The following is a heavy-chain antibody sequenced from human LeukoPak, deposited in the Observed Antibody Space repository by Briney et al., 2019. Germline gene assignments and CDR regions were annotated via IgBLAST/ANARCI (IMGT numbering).Heavy chain of an antibody. D-gene: IGHD1-26*01. V-gene: IGHV3-74*01. J-gene: IGHJ4*02. CDR2: ISSDGSST. CDR1: GFTFSSYW. CDR3: ARVGSSGSYFYYFDY. Sequence: GGSLRLSCAASGFTFSSYWMHWVRQPPGKGLVWVSRISSDGSSTTYADSVKGRFTISRDNAKNTLYLQMNSLRAEDTAVYYCARVGSSGSYFYYFDYWGQGTLVTVSS.